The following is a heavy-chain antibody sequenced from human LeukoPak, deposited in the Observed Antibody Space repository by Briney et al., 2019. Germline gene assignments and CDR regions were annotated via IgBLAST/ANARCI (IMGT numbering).Heavy chain of an antibody. D-gene: IGHD2-15*01. Sequence: PGGSLRLSCAASGFTFSSYWMSWVRQAPGKGLVWVPGISWNSGSIGYADSVKGRFTISRDNAKNSLYLQMNSLRAEDTALYYCAKASALGYCSGGSCYRTSNYYYGMDVWGQGTTVTVSS. CDR3: AKASALGYCSGGSCYRTSNYYYGMDV. CDR1: GFTFSSYW. J-gene: IGHJ6*02. V-gene: IGHV3-9*01. CDR2: ISWNSGSI.